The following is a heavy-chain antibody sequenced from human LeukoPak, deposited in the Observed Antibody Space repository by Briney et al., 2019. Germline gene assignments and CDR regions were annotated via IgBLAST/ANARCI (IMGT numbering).Heavy chain of an antibody. CDR1: GFTFSNYA. V-gene: IGHV3-23*01. J-gene: IGHJ4*02. CDR2: ISGSGGST. D-gene: IGHD6-13*01. Sequence: PGGSLRLSCGVSGFTFSNYAMSWVRQAPGKRLEWVSGISGSGGSTYYTDSMKGRFTISRDNSKNTLYLQMNSLRADDTAVYFCARAGQQLVPYYFNYWGQGILVTVSS. CDR3: ARAGQQLVPYYFNY.